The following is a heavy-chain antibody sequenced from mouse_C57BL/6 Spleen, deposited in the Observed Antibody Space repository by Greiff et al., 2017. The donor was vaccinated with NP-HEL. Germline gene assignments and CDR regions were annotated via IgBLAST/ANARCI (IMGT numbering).Heavy chain of an antibody. D-gene: IGHD2-1*01. CDR3: TRYGYYGNYGHFDY. CDR2: IDPETGGT. CDR1: GYTFTDYE. J-gene: IGHJ2*01. V-gene: IGHV1-15*01. Sequence: QVQLQQSGAELVRPGASVTLSCKASGYTFTDYEMHWVKQTPVHGLEWIGAIDPETGGTAYNQKFKGKAILTADKSSSTAYMELRSLTSEDSAVYYCTRYGYYGNYGHFDYWGQGTTLTVSS.